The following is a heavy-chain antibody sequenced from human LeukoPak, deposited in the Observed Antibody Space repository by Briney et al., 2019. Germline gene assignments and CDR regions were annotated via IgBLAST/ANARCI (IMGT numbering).Heavy chain of an antibody. CDR3: AKVSDIVATIVLDY. CDR2: ISGSGGST. V-gene: IGHV3-23*01. Sequence: PGGSLRLSCAASGFTFSSYSMNWVRQAPGKGLEWVSAISGSGGSTYYADSVKGRFTISRDNSKNTLYLQMNSLRAEDTAVYYCAKVSDIVATIVLDYWGQGTLVTVSS. J-gene: IGHJ4*02. CDR1: GFTFSSYS. D-gene: IGHD5-12*01.